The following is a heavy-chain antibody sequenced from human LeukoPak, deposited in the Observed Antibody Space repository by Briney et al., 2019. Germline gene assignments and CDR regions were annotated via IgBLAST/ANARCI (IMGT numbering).Heavy chain of an antibody. CDR1: GFTVSSAC. V-gene: IGHV3-53*01. J-gene: IGHJ4*02. Sequence: PGGSLRLSCAASGFTVSSACMTWVRQTPGRGLEWVSVIYSGGGTYYADSVKGRFTISRDSSKNTLYPQMNSLRAEDTAVYYCARGPKGKYYFDYWGQGTLVTVSS. CDR2: IYSGGGT. CDR3: ARGPKGKYYFDY.